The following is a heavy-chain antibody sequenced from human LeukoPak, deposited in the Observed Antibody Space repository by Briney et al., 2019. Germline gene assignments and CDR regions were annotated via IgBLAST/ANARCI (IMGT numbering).Heavy chain of an antibody. D-gene: IGHD5-18*01. V-gene: IGHV1-69*05. Sequence: SVKVSCKASGGTFSSYAISWVRQAPGRGLEWMGRIIPIFGTANYAQKFQGRVTITTDESTSTAFMELSSLRSEDTAVYYCARDLEYSYAGFDYWGQGTLVTVSS. J-gene: IGHJ4*02. CDR2: IIPIFGTA. CDR3: ARDLEYSYAGFDY. CDR1: GGTFSSYA.